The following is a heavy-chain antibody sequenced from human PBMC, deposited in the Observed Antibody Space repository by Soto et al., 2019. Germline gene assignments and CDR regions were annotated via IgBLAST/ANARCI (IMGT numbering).Heavy chain of an antibody. CDR2: ISYDEINR. CDR3: AEAGSNWNGGFFDY. Sequence: WGSLRLPCAASGFTFSSYGIHWVRQAPGKGLEGVAIISYDEINRYYADSVKGRFTISRDNSKNTLYLQMNSLRAEDTAVYYYAEAGSNWNGGFFDYWGQGTLVTVSS. V-gene: IGHV3-30*18. J-gene: IGHJ4*02. CDR1: GFTFSSYG. D-gene: IGHD1-1*01.